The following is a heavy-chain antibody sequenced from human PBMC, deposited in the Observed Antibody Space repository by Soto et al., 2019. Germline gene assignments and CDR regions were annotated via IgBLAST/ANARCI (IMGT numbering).Heavy chain of an antibody. CDR1: GYTFTGYY. Sequence: ASVKVSCKASGYTFTGYYMHWVRQAPGQGLEWMGWINPNSGGTNYAQKFQGWVTMTRDTSISTAYMELSRLRSDDTAVYYCARATTYYDFWSGYYLHYYGMDLWGQGTTVTVSS. V-gene: IGHV1-2*04. D-gene: IGHD3-3*01. CDR2: INPNSGGT. J-gene: IGHJ6*02. CDR3: ARATTYYDFWSGYYLHYYGMDL.